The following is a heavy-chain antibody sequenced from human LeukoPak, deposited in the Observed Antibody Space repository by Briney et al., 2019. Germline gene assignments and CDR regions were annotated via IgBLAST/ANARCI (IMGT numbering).Heavy chain of an antibody. CDR1: GYSFTVYY. D-gene: IGHD3-10*01. CDR2: IVPSSGDT. Sequence: VSVKVSCKASGYSFTVYYIHWVRQAPGQGLEWMGWIVPSSGDTHYAQKFQGRVTMTRDTSISTAYLELTRLTSDDTAVYFCAGDEGRGGDLGYWGQGTLVRVSS. J-gene: IGHJ4*02. V-gene: IGHV1-2*02. CDR3: AGDEGRGGDLGY.